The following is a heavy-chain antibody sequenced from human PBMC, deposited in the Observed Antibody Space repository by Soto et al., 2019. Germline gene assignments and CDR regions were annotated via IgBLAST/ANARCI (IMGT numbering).Heavy chain of an antibody. CDR2: IYFTGST. J-gene: IGHJ4*02. CDR1: GGSISSSSDH. CDR3: ARLMGMTTATTHRGYAP. D-gene: IGHD4-17*01. Sequence: SETLSLTCTVSGGSISSSSDHWDWIRQPPGKGLEWIGSIYFTGSTWYNPSLKSRVTFSVDTSKNQFSLKMNYVTAADTAVYYCARLMGMTTATTHRGYAPGGKETLVTVPS. V-gene: IGHV4-39*01.